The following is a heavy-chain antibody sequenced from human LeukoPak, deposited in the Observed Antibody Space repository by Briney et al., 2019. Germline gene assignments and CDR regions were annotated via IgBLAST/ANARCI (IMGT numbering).Heavy chain of an antibody. CDR1: GFTFSSYW. Sequence: PGGSLRLSCVVSGFTFSSYWMSWVRQAPGKGLEWVANIKQDGSEKYYVGSVKGRFTMSRDNAKNSLYLQMNSLRAEDTAVYYCARVQWELRGVGSYFEYWGQGALVTVPS. J-gene: IGHJ4*02. D-gene: IGHD1-26*01. CDR3: ARVQWELRGVGSYFEY. V-gene: IGHV3-7*01. CDR2: IKQDGSEK.